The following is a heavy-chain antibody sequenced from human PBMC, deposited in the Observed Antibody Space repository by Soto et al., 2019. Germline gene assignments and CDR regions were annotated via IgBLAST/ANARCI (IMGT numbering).Heavy chain of an antibody. CDR1: GYSFTSYW. J-gene: IGHJ6*02. CDR2: IFPGDSDI. D-gene: IGHD3-22*01. V-gene: IGHV5-51*01. CDR3: ARSSSSYHGSLDV. Sequence: PGESLKIFCKGSGYSFTSYWIGRVRQMPGKGLEWMGTIFPGDSDIRYSPPFQGQVTISVDKSISTAYLQWSSLKASDTATYLCARSSSSYHGSLDVWGQGTTVTVSS.